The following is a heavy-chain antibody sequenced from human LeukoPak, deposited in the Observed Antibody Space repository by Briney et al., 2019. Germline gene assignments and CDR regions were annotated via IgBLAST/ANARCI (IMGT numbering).Heavy chain of an antibody. J-gene: IGHJ4*02. D-gene: IGHD6-13*01. Sequence: GGSLRLSCAASGFDVSINYMNWIRQSPEKGLEWVSAISGSGGSTYYADSVKGRFTISRDNSKNTLYLQMNSLRAEDTAVYYCAKEIQRIAAAGELLWGQGTLVTVSS. CDR1: GFDVSINY. V-gene: IGHV3-23*01. CDR2: ISGSGGST. CDR3: AKEIQRIAAAGELL.